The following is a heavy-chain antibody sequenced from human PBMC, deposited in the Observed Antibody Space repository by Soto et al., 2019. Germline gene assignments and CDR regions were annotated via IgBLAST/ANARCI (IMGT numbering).Heavy chain of an antibody. V-gene: IGHV1-69*02. J-gene: IGHJ6*02. CDR1: GGTFSSYT. Sequence: QVQLVQSGAEVKKPGSSVKVSCKASGGTFSSYTISWVRQAPGQGLEWMGWIIPILGIANYAQKFQGRVTITADKSTSTAYMELSRLRSEDTAVYYCARFRGSYGKDVWGQGTTVTVSS. D-gene: IGHD3-10*01. CDR2: IIPILGIA. CDR3: ARFRGSYGKDV.